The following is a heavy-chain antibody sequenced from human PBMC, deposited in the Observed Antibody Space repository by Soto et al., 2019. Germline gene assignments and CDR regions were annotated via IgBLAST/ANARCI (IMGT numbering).Heavy chain of an antibody. CDR2: ISSSSYI. CDR1: GFTFSSYS. Sequence: GGSLRLSCAASGFTFSSYSMNWVRQAPGKGLEWVSSISSSSYIYYADSVKGRFTISRDNAKNSLYLQMNSLRAEDTAVYYCARDLLEYAFDIWGQGTMVTVSS. J-gene: IGHJ3*02. CDR3: ARDLLEYAFDI. V-gene: IGHV3-21*01.